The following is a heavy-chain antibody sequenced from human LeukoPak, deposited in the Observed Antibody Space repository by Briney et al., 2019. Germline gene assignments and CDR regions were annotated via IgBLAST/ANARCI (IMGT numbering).Heavy chain of an antibody. J-gene: IGHJ4*02. CDR2: ISYDGSNK. CDR1: GFTFSSYA. D-gene: IGHD3-16*01. Sequence: GGSLRLSCAASGFTFSSYAMHWVRQAPGKGLEWVAVISYDGSNKYYADSVKGRFTISRDNSKNTLYLQMNSLRAEDTAVFYCGKRRGGGAIDYWGQGTLVTVSS. CDR3: GKRRGGGAIDY. V-gene: IGHV3-30-3*02.